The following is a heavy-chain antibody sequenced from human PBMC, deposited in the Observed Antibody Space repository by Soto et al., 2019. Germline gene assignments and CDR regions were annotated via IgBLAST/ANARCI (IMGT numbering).Heavy chain of an antibody. CDR2: IYWDDDK. Sequence: QITLKESGPTLVKPTQTLTLTCTFSGFSLSTSGVGVGWIRQPPGKALEWLALIYWDDDKRYSPSLKSRLTSPKDTSKNQVVLTMTNMDPVDTAPYYCAHSLDSSGYYGRWYFDLWGRGTLVTVSS. CDR1: GFSLSTSGVG. CDR3: AHSLDSSGYYGRWYFDL. J-gene: IGHJ2*01. D-gene: IGHD3-22*01. V-gene: IGHV2-5*02.